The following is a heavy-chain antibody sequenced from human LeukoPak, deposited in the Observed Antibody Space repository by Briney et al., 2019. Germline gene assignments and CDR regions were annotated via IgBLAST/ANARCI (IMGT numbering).Heavy chain of an antibody. CDR2: IIPIFGTA. V-gene: IGHV1-69*13. Sequence: ASVKVSCKASGGTFSSYAISWVRQAPGQGLEWMGGIIPIFGTANYAQKFQGRVTITADESTSTAYMELSSLRSEDTAVYYCARDGTGWELLRGYYYYGMDVWGQGTTVTVSS. J-gene: IGHJ6*02. D-gene: IGHD1-26*01. CDR1: GGTFSSYA. CDR3: ARDGTGWELLRGYYYYGMDV.